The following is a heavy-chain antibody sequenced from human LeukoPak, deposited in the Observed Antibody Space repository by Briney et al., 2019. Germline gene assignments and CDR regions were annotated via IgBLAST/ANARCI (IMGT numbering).Heavy chain of an antibody. V-gene: IGHV4-34*01. CDR2: INHSGST. CDR3: ARGVRVVGGLQDY. D-gene: IGHD3-10*01. CDR1: GGSFRGYY. Sequence: PSETLTLTYALYGGSFRGYYWSCIRQHPGKGLESIGEINHSGSTNYNPSLKIRVTRSVDSARNQCSVKRSSVTAADTAVYYCARGVRVVGGLQDYWGEGTLGTGS. J-gene: IGHJ4*02.